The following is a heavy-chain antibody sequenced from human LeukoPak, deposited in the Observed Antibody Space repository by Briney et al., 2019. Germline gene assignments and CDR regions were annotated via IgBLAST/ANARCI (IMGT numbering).Heavy chain of an antibody. CDR1: GYIFSDFW. CDR2: IYPGDSDT. CDR3: ARQGGFGEFDP. Sequence: GESLKISCKGSGYIFSDFWIVWVRQMPGQGLEWMGIIYPGDSDTRYSPSFQGQVTISADKSISAAYLQWSSLKASDTAMYYCARQGGFGEFDPWGQGTLVTVSS. D-gene: IGHD3-10*01. V-gene: IGHV5-51*01. J-gene: IGHJ5*02.